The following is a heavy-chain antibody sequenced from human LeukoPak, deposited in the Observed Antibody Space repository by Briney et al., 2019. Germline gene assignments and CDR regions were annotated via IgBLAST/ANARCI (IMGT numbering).Heavy chain of an antibody. Sequence: PSETLSLTCTVSGASIPTSGPYYWSWIRQPAGQGLEYIGSIYSTALTYYNPSLQPRVTISLDRSTTQFSLNMYSLTAADTAVYFCARGISTTLSHSWFDPWGRGTLVTVSS. CDR3: ARGISTTLSHSWFDP. D-gene: IGHD1-7*01. V-gene: IGHV4-39*07. CDR2: IYSTALT. CDR1: GASIPTSGPYY. J-gene: IGHJ5*02.